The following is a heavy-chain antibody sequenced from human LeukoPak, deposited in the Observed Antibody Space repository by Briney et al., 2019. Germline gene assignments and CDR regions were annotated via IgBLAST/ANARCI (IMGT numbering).Heavy chain of an antibody. CDR2: ISSSGDTI. D-gene: IGHD6-13*01. J-gene: IGHJ4*02. CDR1: GFTFSDYY. CDR3: AKELLAGLQLVLVTIDY. Sequence: GGSLRLSCAASGFTFSDYYMNWIRQAPGKGLEWVSYISSSGDTIYYADSVQGRFTISRDNAKNSLYLQMNSLRAEDTAVYYCAKELLAGLQLVLVTIDYWGQGTLVTVSS. V-gene: IGHV3-11*01.